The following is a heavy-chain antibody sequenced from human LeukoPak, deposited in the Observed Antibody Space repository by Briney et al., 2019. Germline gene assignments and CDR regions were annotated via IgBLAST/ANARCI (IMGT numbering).Heavy chain of an antibody. Sequence: SETLSLTCTVSGGSISRYYWSWIRQPPGKGLEWIGYIYYSGSTNYNPSLKSRVTISVDTSKNQFSLKLSSVTAADTAVYYCARRRLYDFLTGYYSAYFDSWGQGTLVIVSS. CDR1: GGSISRYY. CDR3: ARRRLYDFLTGYYSAYFDS. V-gene: IGHV4-59*08. J-gene: IGHJ4*02. CDR2: IYYSGST. D-gene: IGHD3-9*01.